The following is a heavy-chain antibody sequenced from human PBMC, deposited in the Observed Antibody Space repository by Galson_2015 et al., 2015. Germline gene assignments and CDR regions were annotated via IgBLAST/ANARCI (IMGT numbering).Heavy chain of an antibody. CDR1: GFTFSSHG. CDR2: ISYNGNNK. V-gene: IGHV3-30*18. J-gene: IGHJ6*02. CDR3: AKDLFAMVRGVIAASSYYGMGV. Sequence: SLRLSCAASGFTFSSHGMHWVRQAPGKGLEWVAVISYNGNNKYYVDSVKGRFTISGDNSKSTLYLQMNSLRAEDTAVYYCAKDLFAMVRGVIAASSYYGMGVWGQGTTVTVSS. D-gene: IGHD3-10*01.